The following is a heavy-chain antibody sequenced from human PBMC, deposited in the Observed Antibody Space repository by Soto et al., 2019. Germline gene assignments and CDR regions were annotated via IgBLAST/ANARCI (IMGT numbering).Heavy chain of an antibody. V-gene: IGHV3-74*01. Sequence: EVQLVESGGGSVQPGGSLRLSCVASGITFTNYWMHWVRQVPGKGLVWVARVDSDGRGTSYADFVKGRFTISRDNAKDTLFLQMTSLRVEDTAMYYCGTVFEHWSQGIPVTVSP. CDR2: VDSDGRGT. CDR3: GTVFEH. J-gene: IGHJ1*01. D-gene: IGHD3-9*01. CDR1: GITFTNYW.